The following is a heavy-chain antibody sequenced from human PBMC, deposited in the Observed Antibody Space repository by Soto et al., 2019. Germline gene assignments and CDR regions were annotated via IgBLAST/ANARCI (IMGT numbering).Heavy chain of an antibody. D-gene: IGHD4-17*01. CDR1: GFTFSSYA. CDR3: AKDQGWRDYEDFRAFDI. V-gene: IGHV3-23*01. Sequence: GGSLRLSCAASGFTFSSYAMSWVRQAPGKGLEWVSAISGSGGSTYYADSVKGRFTISRDNSKNTLYLQMNSLRAEDTAVYYCAKDQGWRDYEDFRAFDIWGQGTMVTVSS. CDR2: ISGSGGST. J-gene: IGHJ3*02.